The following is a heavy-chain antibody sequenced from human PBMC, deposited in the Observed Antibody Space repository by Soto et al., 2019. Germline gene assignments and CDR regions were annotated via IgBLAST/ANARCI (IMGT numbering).Heavy chain of an antibody. D-gene: IGHD3-9*01. CDR2: IYYSGST. V-gene: IGHV4-61*01. J-gene: IGHJ6*02. Sequence: QVQLQESGPGLVKPSETLSLTCTVSGGSVSSGSYYWSWIRQPPGKGLEWIGYIYYSGSTNYNPSLKCRVTISVDTSKNQFSLKLSSVTAADTAVYYCARLPGYRNYYYGMDVWGQGTTVTVSS. CDR3: ARLPGYRNYYYGMDV. CDR1: GGSVSSGSYY.